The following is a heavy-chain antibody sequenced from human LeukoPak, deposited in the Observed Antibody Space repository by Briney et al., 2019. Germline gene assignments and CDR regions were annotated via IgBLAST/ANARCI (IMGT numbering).Heavy chain of an antibody. CDR3: ARGELELLAGDY. Sequence: GGSLRLSCVASGFTFSSYAMSWVRQAPGKGLEWVSVIYSGGSTYYADPVKGRFTISRDNSKNTLYLQMNSLRAEDTAVYYCARGELELLAGDYWGQGTLVTVSS. D-gene: IGHD1-7*01. CDR2: IYSGGST. CDR1: GFTFSSYA. V-gene: IGHV3-53*01. J-gene: IGHJ4*02.